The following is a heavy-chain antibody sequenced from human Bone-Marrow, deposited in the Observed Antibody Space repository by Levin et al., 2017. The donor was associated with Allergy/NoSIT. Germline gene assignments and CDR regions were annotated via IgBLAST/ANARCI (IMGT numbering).Heavy chain of an antibody. V-gene: IGHV1-2*03. D-gene: IGHD6-13*01. J-gene: IGHJ4*02. CDR2: INSKSGGT. CDR3: ARGSGSSWFDY. CDR1: GYTFTDNY. Sequence: LAASVKVSCNAFGYTFTDNYIHWVRQAPGQGLEWVGWINSKSGGTSCAQKFQGRVTLTRDTSINTVYMELSSLRSDDTAIYYCARGSGSSWFDYWGQGTLVTVSS.